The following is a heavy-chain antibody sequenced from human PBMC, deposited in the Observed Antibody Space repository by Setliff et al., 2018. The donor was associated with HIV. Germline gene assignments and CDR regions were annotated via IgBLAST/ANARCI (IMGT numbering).Heavy chain of an antibody. J-gene: IGHJ6*03. V-gene: IGHV4-59*04. CDR1: GDSISSYY. Sequence: SETLSLTCTVSGDSISSYYWNWIRQPPGKGLEWIGSINYRGNTYYNPSLKSRAAISVDTSKNQISLKLSSVTAADTAVYYCASLDGSESPYIYYYYMDVWGKGTAVTVSS. D-gene: IGHD3-10*01. CDR3: ASLDGSESPYIYYYYMDV. CDR2: INYRGNT.